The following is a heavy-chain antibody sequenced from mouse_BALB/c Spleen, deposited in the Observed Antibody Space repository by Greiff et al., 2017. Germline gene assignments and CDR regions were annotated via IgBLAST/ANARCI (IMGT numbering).Heavy chain of an antibody. CDR1: GFTFSSFG. D-gene: IGHD2-2*01. CDR3: ARASYGYDGGSYAMDY. J-gene: IGHJ4*01. CDR2: ISSGSSTI. Sequence: EVQRVESGGGLVQPGGSRKLSCAASGFTFSSFGMHWVRQAPEKGLEWVAYISSGSSTINYADTVKVRFTISRDNPKTTLFLQMTSLRSEDTAMYYCARASYGYDGGSYAMDYWGQGTSVTVSS. V-gene: IGHV5-17*02.